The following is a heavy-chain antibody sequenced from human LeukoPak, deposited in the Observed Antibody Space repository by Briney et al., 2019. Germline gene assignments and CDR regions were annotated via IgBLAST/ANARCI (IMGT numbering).Heavy chain of an antibody. J-gene: IGHJ4*02. CDR2: IYNDGSTT. D-gene: IGHD1-26*01. CDR3: ARGYPNYFDY. Sequence: GGSLRLSCAASGFMFSKSWMHWVRQVPGKGLVWVARIYNDGSTTNYADSVKGRFTISRDNAKNSLYLQMNSLRVEDTALYYCARGYPNYFDYWGQGTLVTVSS. CDR1: GFMFSKSW. V-gene: IGHV3-74*01.